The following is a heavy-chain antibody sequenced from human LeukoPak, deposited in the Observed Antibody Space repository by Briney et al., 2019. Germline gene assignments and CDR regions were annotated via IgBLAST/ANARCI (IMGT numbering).Heavy chain of an antibody. CDR2: IYHSGST. CDR3: ARDGSYDYVWGSYPLDY. D-gene: IGHD3-16*02. J-gene: IGHJ4*02. CDR1: GGSISSSNW. V-gene: IGHV4-4*02. Sequence: SETLSLTCAVSGGSISSSNWWSWVRQPPGKGLEWIGEIYHSGSTNYNPSLKSRVTISVDKSKNQFSLKLSSVTAADTAVYYCARDGSYDYVWGSYPLDYWGQGTLVTVSS.